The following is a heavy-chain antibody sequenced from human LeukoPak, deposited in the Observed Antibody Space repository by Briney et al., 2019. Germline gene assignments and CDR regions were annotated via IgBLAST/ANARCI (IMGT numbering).Heavy chain of an antibody. CDR2: IYHSGST. Sequence: PSQTLSLTCTVSGYSISSGYYWGWIRQPPGKGLEWIGSIYHSGSTYYNPSLKSRVTISVDTSKNQFSLKLSSVTAADTAVYYCARDLPTYYYDSSGYCDAFDIWGQGTMVTVSS. J-gene: IGHJ3*02. V-gene: IGHV4-38-2*02. CDR1: GYSISSGYY. CDR3: ARDLPTYYYDSSGYCDAFDI. D-gene: IGHD3-22*01.